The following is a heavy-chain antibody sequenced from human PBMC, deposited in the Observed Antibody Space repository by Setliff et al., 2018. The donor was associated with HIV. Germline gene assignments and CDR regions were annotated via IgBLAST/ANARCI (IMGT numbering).Heavy chain of an antibody. D-gene: IGHD3-22*01. CDR1: GGSISSSSYY. Sequence: PSETLSLTCTVSGGSISSSSYYWGWIRQPPGKGLEWIGSIYYSGSTYYNPSLKSRVTISVDTSKNQFSLKLSSVTAADTAVYYCARHQYYYDSSGGGALDYWGQGTLVT. V-gene: IGHV4-39*01. J-gene: IGHJ4*02. CDR2: IYYSGST. CDR3: ARHQYYYDSSGGGALDY.